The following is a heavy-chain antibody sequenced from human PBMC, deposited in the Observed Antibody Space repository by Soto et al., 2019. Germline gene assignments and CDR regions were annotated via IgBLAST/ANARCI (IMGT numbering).Heavy chain of an antibody. D-gene: IGHD3-3*01. CDR2: FDPEDGET. CDR3: ATERSRLRFLEWLLN. J-gene: IGHJ4*02. V-gene: IGHV1-24*01. Sequence: ASVKFSCKVSGYTLTELSMHWVRQAPGKGLEWMGGFDPEDGETIYAQKFQGRVTMTEDTSTDTAYMELSSLRSEDTAVYYCATERSRLRFLEWLLNWGQGTLVTVSS. CDR1: GYTLTELS.